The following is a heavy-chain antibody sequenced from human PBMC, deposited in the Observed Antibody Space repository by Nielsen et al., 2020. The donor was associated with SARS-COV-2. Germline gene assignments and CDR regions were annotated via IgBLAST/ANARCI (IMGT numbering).Heavy chain of an antibody. CDR1: GYTFTSYY. Sequence: ASVKDSCKASGYTFTSYYMHWVRQAPGQGLEWMGIINPSGGSTSYAQKFQGRVTMTRDTSTSTVYMEVSSLRSEDTAVYYCARDLTVTTNYYYYYGMDVWGQGTTVTVSS. J-gene: IGHJ6*02. CDR2: INPSGGST. D-gene: IGHD4-17*01. V-gene: IGHV1-46*01. CDR3: ARDLTVTTNYYYYYGMDV.